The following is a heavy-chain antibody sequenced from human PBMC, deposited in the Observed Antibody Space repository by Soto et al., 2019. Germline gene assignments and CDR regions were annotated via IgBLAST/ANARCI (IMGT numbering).Heavy chain of an antibody. J-gene: IGHJ5*02. CDR3: ARALVPSSSSYYNWFDP. CDR1: GYTFTSYG. CDR2: ISAYNGNT. Sequence: GASVKVSCKASGYTFTSYGISWVRQAPGQGLEWMGWISAYNGNTNYAQKLQGRVTMTTDTSTSTAYMELRSLRSDDTAVYYCARALVPSSSSYYNWFDPWGQGTLVTVSS. D-gene: IGHD6-13*01. V-gene: IGHV1-18*01.